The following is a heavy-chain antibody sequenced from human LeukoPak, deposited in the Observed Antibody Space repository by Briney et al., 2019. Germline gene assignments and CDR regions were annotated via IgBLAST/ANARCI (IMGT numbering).Heavy chain of an antibody. CDR3: ARDPDHIVVVPAAIVVVQQPLDY. J-gene: IGHJ4*02. D-gene: IGHD2-2*02. CDR1: GYTFTDYY. Sequence: ASVKVSCKASGYTFTDYYMHWVRQAPGQGLEWMGWINPNSGGTNYAQKFQGRVTMTRDTSISTAYMELSRLRSDDTAVYYCARDPDHIVVVPAAIVVVQQPLDYWGQGTLVTVSS. CDR2: INPNSGGT. V-gene: IGHV1-2*02.